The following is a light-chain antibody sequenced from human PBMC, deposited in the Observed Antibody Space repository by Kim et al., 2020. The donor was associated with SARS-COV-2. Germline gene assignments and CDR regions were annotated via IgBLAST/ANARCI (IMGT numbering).Light chain of an antibody. CDR1: QSVRSY. V-gene: IGKV3-20*01. CDR3: QQYVASPFT. CDR2: GAS. J-gene: IGKJ2*01. Sequence: SLSPGERATLYCRASQSVRSYLAWYQQKPGQAPRILIYGASSRATVIPDRFSGSGSGTDFTLTISRLEPEDFAVYYCQQYVASPFTFGQGTKLEI.